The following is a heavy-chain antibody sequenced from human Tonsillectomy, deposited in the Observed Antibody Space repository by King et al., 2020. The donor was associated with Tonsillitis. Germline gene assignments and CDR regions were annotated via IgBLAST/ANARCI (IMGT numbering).Heavy chain of an antibody. J-gene: IGHJ3*02. CDR2: INPNNGGT. V-gene: IGHV1-2*02. Sequence: QLVQSGAEVKKPGASVKVSCKASGYTFTGYYMHWVRQAPGQGLEWMGWINPNNGGTNYAQKFQGRVTMTRDTSISTAYMELSRLRSAEPSVYYCASGLRDYDSSAKGAFDIWGQGTMVTVSS. CDR3: ASGLRDYDSSAKGAFDI. CDR1: GYTFTGYY. D-gene: IGHD3-22*01.